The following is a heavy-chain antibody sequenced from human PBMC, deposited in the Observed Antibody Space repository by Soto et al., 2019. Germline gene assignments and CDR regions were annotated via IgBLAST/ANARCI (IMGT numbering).Heavy chain of an antibody. J-gene: IGHJ4*02. V-gene: IGHV4-30-2*01. CDR3: ARRFGERYY. D-gene: IGHD3-10*01. CDR1: GGSITSGNSYS. Sequence: SLTCAVSGGSITSGNSYSWSWIRQPPGKGLEWIGSISHTGSTSYNPSLKSRVTMSVDKSKNQFSLELSSVTAADTAVYYCARRFGERYYWGQGTLVTVSS. CDR2: ISHTGST.